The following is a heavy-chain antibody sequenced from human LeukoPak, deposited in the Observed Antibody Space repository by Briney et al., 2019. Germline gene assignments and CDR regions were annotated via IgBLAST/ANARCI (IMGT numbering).Heavy chain of an antibody. J-gene: IGHJ4*02. CDR1: GFAFNKYA. CDR3: AKTQWKVGATDYFDY. V-gene: IGHV3-23*01. CDR2: INDDGRER. Sequence: GGSLRLSCAASGFAFNKYAMTWVRQAPGKGLEWVSNINDDGRERHYSDSVKGRFTISRDNSKNTLFLQMDSLRAGDTAVYYCAKTQWKVGATDYFDYWGQGLLVTVSS. D-gene: IGHD1-26*01.